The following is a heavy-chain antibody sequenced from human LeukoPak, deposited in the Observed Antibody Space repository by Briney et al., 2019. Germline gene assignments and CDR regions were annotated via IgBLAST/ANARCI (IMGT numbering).Heavy chain of an antibody. CDR2: ISGDGGRT. J-gene: IGHJ3*02. V-gene: IGHV3-43*02. CDR3: AKAYYDYVWGSYRYFCAFDI. Sequence: PGGSLRLSCAASGFTFDDYAMHWVRQAPGKGLEWVSLISGDGGRTHCADSVKGRFTISRDNSKNSLYLQMNSLRTEDTAFYYCAKAYYDYVWGSYRYFCAFDIWGQGTMVTVSS. D-gene: IGHD3-16*02. CDR1: GFTFDDYA.